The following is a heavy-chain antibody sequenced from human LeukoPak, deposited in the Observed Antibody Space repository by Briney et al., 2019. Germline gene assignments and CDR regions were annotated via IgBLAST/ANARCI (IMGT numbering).Heavy chain of an antibody. CDR1: GFTFSSYT. D-gene: IGHD5-24*01. V-gene: IGHV3-21*01. CDR2: ITRSSSYI. J-gene: IGHJ4*02. CDR3: AKDDAWLQYGN. Sequence: PAGSLTLSCAASGFTFSSYTMNWVRQPPGKGLEWVSSITRSSSYIYYAYSVKGRFTISRHNAKNSLYLQLNSLRAEDTAVYYCAKDDAWLQYGNWGRGTLVTVSS.